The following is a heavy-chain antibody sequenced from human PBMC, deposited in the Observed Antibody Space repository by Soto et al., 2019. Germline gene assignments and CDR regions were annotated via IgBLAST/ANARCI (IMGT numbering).Heavy chain of an antibody. CDR2: IIPIFGTT. D-gene: IGHD3-10*01. CDR1: GGTFSSYA. V-gene: IGHV1-69*01. J-gene: IGHJ3*02. Sequence: QVQLVQSGTEVKKPGSSLKVSCKASGGTFSSYAISWVRQAPGQGLEWMGGIIPIFGTTNYAEKFRGRVSITADESTSTAYVGLSSLRSEDTAVYYCAGSFKYGSGTFDAFDIWGQGTMVTVSS. CDR3: AGSFKYGSGTFDAFDI.